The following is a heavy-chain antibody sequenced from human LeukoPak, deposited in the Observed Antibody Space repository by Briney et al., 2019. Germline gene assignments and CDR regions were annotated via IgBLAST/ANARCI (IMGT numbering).Heavy chain of an antibody. Sequence: GGSLRLSCAASGFSFSSYVMHWVRQAPGKGLEWLAVISHDGNNEYYADSVKGRITISRDNSMNTLYLQMNSLRAEDTAVYYCAKVRWGSDNALDSWGQGTLVTGSS. D-gene: IGHD3-16*01. CDR1: GFSFSSYV. V-gene: IGHV3-30-3*02. CDR3: AKVRWGSDNALDS. CDR2: ISHDGNNE. J-gene: IGHJ4*02.